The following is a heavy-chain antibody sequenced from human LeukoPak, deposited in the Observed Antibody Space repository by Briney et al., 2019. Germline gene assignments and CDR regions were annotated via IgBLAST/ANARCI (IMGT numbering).Heavy chain of an antibody. CDR3: ARTYARGMDV. CDR2: IYSSGST. V-gene: IGHV4-4*07. J-gene: IGHJ6*02. Sequence: SETLSLTCTVSGGSISGYHWSWIRQPAGKGLEWIGRIYSSGSTNYNPSLKSRVTMSVDTSKNQFSLKLTSVTAADTAVYYCARTYARGMDVWGQGTTVTVSS. CDR1: GGSISGYH. D-gene: IGHD4-17*01.